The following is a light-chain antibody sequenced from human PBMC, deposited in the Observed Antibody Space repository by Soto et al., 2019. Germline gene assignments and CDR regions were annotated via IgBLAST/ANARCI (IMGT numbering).Light chain of an antibody. J-gene: IGLJ2*01. CDR2: LEGSGSY. Sequence: QSVLTQSSSASASLGSSVKLTCTLSSGHSSYIIAWHQQQPGKAPRYLMKLEGSGSYNKGSGVPDRFSGSSSGADRYLTISHLQFEDEADYYCEIWDSNTQVFGGGTKVTVL. CDR3: EIWDSNTQV. CDR1: SGHSSYI. V-gene: IGLV4-60*02.